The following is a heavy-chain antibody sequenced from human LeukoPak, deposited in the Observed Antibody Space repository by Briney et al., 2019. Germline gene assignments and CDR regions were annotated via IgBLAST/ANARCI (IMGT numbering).Heavy chain of an antibody. V-gene: IGHV4-34*01. CDR2: VNHSGRT. D-gene: IGHD1-26*01. Sequence: SETLSLTCAVYGGSFSDYYWTWIRQSPGKGLEWIGEVNHSGRTNYNPSLESRVTISLDTSKNQFSLKLNSVTGADTAVYYCAKYGPGSGSYSTSWYFHQWGQGTLVTVSS. CDR3: AKYGPGSGSYSTSWYFHQ. CDR1: GGSFSDYY. J-gene: IGHJ4*02.